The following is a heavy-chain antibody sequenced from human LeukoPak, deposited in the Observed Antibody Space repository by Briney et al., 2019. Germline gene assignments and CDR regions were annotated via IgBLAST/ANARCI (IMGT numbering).Heavy chain of an antibody. V-gene: IGHV1-69*05. D-gene: IGHD2/OR15-2a*01. J-gene: IGHJ4*02. CDR2: IIPIFGTA. Sequence: GALVKVSCKASGGTFSSYAISWVRQAPGQGLEWMGGIIPIFGTANYAQKFQGRVTITTDESTSTVYVELSSLRSEDTAVYYCAREVPENFNFDYWGQGTLVTVSS. CDR1: GGTFSSYA. CDR3: AREVPENFNFDY.